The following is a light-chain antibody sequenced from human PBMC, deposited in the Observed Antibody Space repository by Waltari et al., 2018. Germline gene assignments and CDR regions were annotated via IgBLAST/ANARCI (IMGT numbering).Light chain of an antibody. CDR3: QQRSNWPPLT. CDR1: QSFRSH. J-gene: IGKJ4*01. Sequence: EVVLTQSPATLSLSPGERAPLPCRASQSFRSHLAWYQQKPGQAPRLLIYDASNRATGIPPRFSGSGSGTDFTLTISSLEPEDSAVYYCQQRSNWPPLTFGGGTKVEIK. V-gene: IGKV3-11*01. CDR2: DAS.